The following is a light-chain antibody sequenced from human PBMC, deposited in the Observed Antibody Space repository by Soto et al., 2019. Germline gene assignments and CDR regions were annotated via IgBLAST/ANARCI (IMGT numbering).Light chain of an antibody. V-gene: IGKV3-20*01. CDR1: QSVSSSY. J-gene: IGKJ2*01. CDR3: QQYGSSPGT. Sequence: EIVLTQSPGTLSLSPGERATLSCRASQSVSSSYLAWYQKKPGQAPSLLIYGASSRATGITDRFSGSGSGTDFTLTISRLEPEDCAVYYCQQYGSSPGTFGQGTKLEIK. CDR2: GAS.